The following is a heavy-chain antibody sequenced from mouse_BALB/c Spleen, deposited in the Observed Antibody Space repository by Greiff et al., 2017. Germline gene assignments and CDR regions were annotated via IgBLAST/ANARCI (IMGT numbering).Heavy chain of an antibody. CDR3: ARGGQLGLLAYFDY. CDR1: GYSITSDYA. Sequence: DVQLVESGPGLVKPSQSLSLTCTVTGYSITSDYAWNWIRQFPGNKLEWMGYISYSGSTSYNPSLKSRISITRDTSKNQFFLQLNSVTTEDTATYYCARGGQLGLLAYFDYWGQGTTLTVSS. J-gene: IGHJ2*01. CDR2: ISYSGST. D-gene: IGHD3-1*01. V-gene: IGHV3-2*02.